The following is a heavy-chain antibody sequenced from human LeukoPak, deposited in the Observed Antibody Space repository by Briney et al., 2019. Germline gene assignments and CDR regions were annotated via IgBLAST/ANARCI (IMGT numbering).Heavy chain of an antibody. V-gene: IGHV3-74*01. J-gene: IGHJ4*02. D-gene: IGHD1-7*01. CDR1: GFTFSSYW. CDR3: ARRPTITGTTLFDF. CDR2: INSDGSST. Sequence: GGSLRLSCAASGFTFSSYWMSWVRQAPGKGLVWVSRINSDGSSTSYADSVKGRFTISRDNAKNTLYLQMNSLRAEDTAVYYCARRPTITGTTLFDFWGQGTLVTVSS.